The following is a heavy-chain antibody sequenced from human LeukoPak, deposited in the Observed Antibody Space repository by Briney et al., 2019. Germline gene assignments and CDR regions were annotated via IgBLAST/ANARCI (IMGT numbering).Heavy chain of an antibody. J-gene: IGHJ4*02. V-gene: IGHV4-31*03. CDR3: ERYFEH. Sequence: SQTLSLTCTVSGGSISSGGKYWTWIRQHPGKGLEWIGYIYHSGSTEYNPSLKSRVTISVDTSKNQFSLNLRSVTAADTAVYYCERYFEHWGQGTLVTVSS. CDR2: IYHSGST. CDR1: GGSISSGGKY.